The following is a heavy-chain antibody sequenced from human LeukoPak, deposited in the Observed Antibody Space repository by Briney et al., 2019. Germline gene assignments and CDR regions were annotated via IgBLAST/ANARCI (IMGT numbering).Heavy chain of an antibody. Sequence: GGSLRLSCAASGFTFSSYAMSWVRQAPGKGLEWVSAISGSGGSTYSADSVKGRFTISRDNSKNTLYLQMNSLRAEDTAVYYCAKTLDLGNYYYYGMDVWGQGTTVTVSS. D-gene: IGHD3-16*01. CDR1: GFTFSSYA. J-gene: IGHJ6*02. CDR2: ISGSGGST. V-gene: IGHV3-23*01. CDR3: AKTLDLGNYYYYGMDV.